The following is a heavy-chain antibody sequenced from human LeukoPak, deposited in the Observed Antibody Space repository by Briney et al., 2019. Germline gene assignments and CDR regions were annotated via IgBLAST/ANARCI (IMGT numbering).Heavy chain of an antibody. Sequence: GGSLRLSCAASGFTFSSYAMSWVRQAPGKGLEWVSTISGSGGSTYYADSVKGRFSISRDNSKNTLYLQMNSLRAEDTAVYYCATPGYSSSWRGEYFQHWGQGTLVTVSS. D-gene: IGHD6-13*01. J-gene: IGHJ1*01. CDR1: GFTFSSYA. V-gene: IGHV3-23*01. CDR3: ATPGYSSSWRGEYFQH. CDR2: ISGSGGST.